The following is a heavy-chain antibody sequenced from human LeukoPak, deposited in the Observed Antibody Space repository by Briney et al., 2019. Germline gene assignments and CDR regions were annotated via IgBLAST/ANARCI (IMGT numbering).Heavy chain of an antibody. V-gene: IGHV4-61*02. CDR3: ARDSLGGFLAADLQD. CDR1: GGSFSYGSHY. D-gene: IGHD2/OR15-2a*01. CDR2: IYTSGST. Sequence: KSSETLSLTCTVSGGSFSYGSHYWSWIRQPAGKGLEWIGRIYTSGSTNYNPSLKSRVTISVDTSKNQFSLKLSSVTPEDTAVYYCARDSLGGFLAADLQDWGQGTLVTVTS. J-gene: IGHJ4*02.